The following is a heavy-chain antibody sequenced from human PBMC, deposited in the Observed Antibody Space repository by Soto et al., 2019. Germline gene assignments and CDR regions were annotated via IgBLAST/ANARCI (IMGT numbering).Heavy chain of an antibody. Sequence: QVKLVQSGTEVKRPGASVKISCKASGYTFTNYYMHWVRQAPGQDLEWMGVINPGGGTTTYAQKFQCRVTMTSDTSTSTVYVEVTSLRSEDTAQYYCAREFVTYYGMDVWGQGTTVSVSS. V-gene: IGHV1-46*01. CDR1: GYTFTNYY. CDR2: INPGGGTT. D-gene: IGHD3-10*01. J-gene: IGHJ6*02. CDR3: AREFVTYYGMDV.